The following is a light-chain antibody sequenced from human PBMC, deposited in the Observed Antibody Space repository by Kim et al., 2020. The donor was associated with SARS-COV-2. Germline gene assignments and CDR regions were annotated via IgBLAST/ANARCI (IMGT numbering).Light chain of an antibody. CDR1: KFGDKY. V-gene: IGLV3-1*01. CDR2: QDS. CDR3: PAWDSSTVV. Sequence: SRSPGQTARITRSGDKFGDKYACWYQQKPGQAPVLGIYQDSKRASGIPEGFSGSNSGNTATLTISGTPAMDEAGYYCPAWDSSTVVFGGGTQLTVL. J-gene: IGLJ2*01.